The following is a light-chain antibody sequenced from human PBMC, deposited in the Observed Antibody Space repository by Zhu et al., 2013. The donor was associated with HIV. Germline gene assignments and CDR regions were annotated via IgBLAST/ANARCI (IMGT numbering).Light chain of an antibody. CDR1: SSDVGGYNY. CDR2: EVS. Sequence: QSALTQPASVSGSPGQSVTISCTGTSSDVGGYNYVSWYQQHPGKAPKLMIYEVSKRPSGVPDRFSGSKSGNTASLTVSGLQAEDEADYYCSSYAGSNNVVFGGGTKLTVL. V-gene: IGLV2-8*01. CDR3: SSYAGSNNVV. J-gene: IGLJ2*01.